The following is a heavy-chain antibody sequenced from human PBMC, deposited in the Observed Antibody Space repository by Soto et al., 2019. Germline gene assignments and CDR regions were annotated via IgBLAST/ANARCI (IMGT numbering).Heavy chain of an antibody. V-gene: IGHV1-24*01. D-gene: IGHD1-26*01. CDR1: GYTLTELS. Sequence: QVQLVQSGAEVKKPGASVKVSCKVSGYTLTELSMHWVRQAPGKGLEWMGGIDPEDGETISSQTCPGRVTMTEDTSTDTAYMELSSLRSEDTAVYYCFSGSYYDDAFDIWGQGTMVTVSS. CDR3: FSGSYYDDAFDI. J-gene: IGHJ3*02. CDR2: IDPEDGET.